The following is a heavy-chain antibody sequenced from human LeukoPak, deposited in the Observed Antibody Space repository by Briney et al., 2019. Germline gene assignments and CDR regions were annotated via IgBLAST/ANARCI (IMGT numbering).Heavy chain of an antibody. CDR1: GFTFSSYA. D-gene: IGHD2-15*01. V-gene: IGHV3-23*01. CDR3: AKDRVGILGYCSGGSCSFYGMDV. Sequence: PRGSLRLSCAASGFTFSSYAMSWVRQAPGKGLEWVSAISGSGGSTYYADSVKGRFIISRDNSKNTLYLQMNSLRAEDTAVYYCAKDRVGILGYCSGGSCSFYGMDVWGQGTTVTVSS. CDR2: ISGSGGST. J-gene: IGHJ6*02.